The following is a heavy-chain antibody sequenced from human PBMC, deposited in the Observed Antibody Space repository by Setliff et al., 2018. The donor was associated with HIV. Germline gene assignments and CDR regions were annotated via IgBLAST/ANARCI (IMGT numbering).Heavy chain of an antibody. CDR1: GFTFSSYA. D-gene: IGHD6-25*01. CDR3: AKSTPLISYHRRLPQH. CDR2: ISGSGGST. V-gene: IGHV3-23*01. J-gene: IGHJ1*01. Sequence: PGGSLRLSCAASGFTFSSYAMSGVRQAPGKGLEWVSAISGSGGSTYYADSVKGRFTISRDNSKNTLYLQMNSLIAEDTDVYYCAKSTPLISYHRRLPQHWGQATLVTVSS.